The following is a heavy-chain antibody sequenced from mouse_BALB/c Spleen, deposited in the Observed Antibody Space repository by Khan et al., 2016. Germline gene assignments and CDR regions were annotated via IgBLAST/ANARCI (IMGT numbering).Heavy chain of an antibody. CDR3: ARRDYGSSCKGFAY. J-gene: IGHJ3*01. Sequence: EVELVESGGGLVKPGGSLKLSCAASGFAFSNFDMSWVRQTPEKKLEWVATISSGGNYTYYPDSVKGRFTISRDNARNTLYLQLSSLRCEDTALYYSARRDYGSSCKGFAYGGQGTLVTVSA. CDR2: ISSGGNYT. V-gene: IGHV5-9*02. D-gene: IGHD1-1*01. CDR1: GFAFSNFD.